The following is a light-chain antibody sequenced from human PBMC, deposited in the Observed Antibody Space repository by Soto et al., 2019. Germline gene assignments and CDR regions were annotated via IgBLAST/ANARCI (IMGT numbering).Light chain of an antibody. CDR3: CSYVGDPYV. CDR1: TSDVGGYKS. CDR2: EDS. J-gene: IGLJ1*01. V-gene: IGLV2-23*01. Sequence: QSVLTQPASVSGSPGQLIAISCTGTTSDVGGYKSVSWYQQRPGKVPKLVIYEDSKRPSGVSDRFSGSKSGNTASLTISGLQAEDEADYYCCSYVGDPYVFGTGTKLTVL.